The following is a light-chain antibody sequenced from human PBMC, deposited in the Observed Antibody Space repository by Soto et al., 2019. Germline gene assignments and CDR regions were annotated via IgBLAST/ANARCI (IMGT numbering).Light chain of an antibody. CDR3: QQLNSYVFA. CDR2: AAS. Sequence: DIQLTQSPSFLSASVGDRVPITCRASQDVSRYFAWYQQKPGKAPNLLIYAASTLRSGVPSRFSGSGSETEFTLTISSLQPEDFATYYCQQLNSYVFAFGPGTKVDIK. V-gene: IGKV1-9*01. J-gene: IGKJ3*01. CDR1: QDVSRY.